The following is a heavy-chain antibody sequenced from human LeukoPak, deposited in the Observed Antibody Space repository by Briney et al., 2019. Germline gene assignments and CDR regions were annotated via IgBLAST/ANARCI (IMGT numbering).Heavy chain of an antibody. J-gene: IGHJ5*02. CDR2: IYTSGIT. Sequence: SQTLSLTCTVSGGSISSGSYYWSWIRQPAGKGLEWIGRIYTSGITNYNPSLKSRVTISVDTSKNQFSLKLSSVTAADTAVYYCARGNYGDYATWGQGTLVTVSS. CDR1: GGSISSGSYY. D-gene: IGHD4-17*01. CDR3: ARGNYGDYAT. V-gene: IGHV4-61*02.